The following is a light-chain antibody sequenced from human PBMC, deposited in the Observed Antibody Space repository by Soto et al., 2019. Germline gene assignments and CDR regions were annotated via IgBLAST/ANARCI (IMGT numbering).Light chain of an antibody. Sequence: QSVLTQPPSASGTPGQSVTISCSGSSSNIGSNYVYWYQQLPGTAPKLLIYRNNQRPSGVPDRFSDSKSGTSASLAISGLRSEDEADYYCAAWDDSLSGYVFGTGTKLTVL. CDR1: SSNIGSNY. CDR2: RNN. CDR3: AAWDDSLSGYV. V-gene: IGLV1-47*01. J-gene: IGLJ1*01.